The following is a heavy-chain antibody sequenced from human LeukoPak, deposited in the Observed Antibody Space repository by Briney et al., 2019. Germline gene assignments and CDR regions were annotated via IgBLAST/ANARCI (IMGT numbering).Heavy chain of an antibody. Sequence: SETLSLTCTVSGGSITSVGYYWSWIRQPPGKGLEWIGEINHSGSTNYNPSLKSRVTISVDTSKNQFSLKLSSATAADTAVYYCARLDYYDSSGYYYWGQGTLVTVSS. J-gene: IGHJ4*02. V-gene: IGHV4-34*01. D-gene: IGHD3-22*01. CDR3: ARLDYYDSSGYYY. CDR1: GGSITSVGYY. CDR2: INHSGST.